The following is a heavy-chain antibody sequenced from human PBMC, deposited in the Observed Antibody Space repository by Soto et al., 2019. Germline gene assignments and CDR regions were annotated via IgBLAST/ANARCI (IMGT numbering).Heavy chain of an antibody. Sequence: WESXRLSCSTSGFTFIIYSIHWFRHAPGKGLEWVAVISYDGSNKYYADSVNGRFTISRDNSKNTLYLQMNSLRAEDTAVYYCESWQAIYYDSAFDLWGPGTMVTVSS. CDR2: ISYDGSNK. J-gene: IGHJ3*01. D-gene: IGHD3-22*01. CDR1: GFTFIIYS. CDR3: ESWQAIYYDSAFDL. V-gene: IGHV3-30-3*01.